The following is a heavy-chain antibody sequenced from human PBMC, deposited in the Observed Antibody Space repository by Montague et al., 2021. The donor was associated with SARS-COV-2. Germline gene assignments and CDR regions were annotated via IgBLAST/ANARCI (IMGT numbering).Heavy chain of an antibody. CDR1: GFPFSSYA. CDR2: ISYDGSNK. CDR3: SGGLLWFGELGY. V-gene: IGHV3-30*04. Sequence: SFSASGFPFSSYAMHWVRQAPGKGLEWVAVISYDGSNKYYADSVKGRFTISRDNSKNTLYLQMNSLRAEDTAVYYCSGGLLWFGELGYWGQGTLVTVSS. J-gene: IGHJ4*02. D-gene: IGHD3-10*01.